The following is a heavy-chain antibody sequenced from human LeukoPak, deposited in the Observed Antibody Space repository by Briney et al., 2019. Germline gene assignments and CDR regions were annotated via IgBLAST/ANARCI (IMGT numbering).Heavy chain of an antibody. J-gene: IGHJ5*02. D-gene: IGHD2-2*01. CDR3: ARAPRVLAAMRPNWFDP. V-gene: IGHV4-34*01. Sequence: SETLSLTCAVYGGSFSGYYWSWIRQPPGKGLEWIGEINHSGSTNYNPSLKSRVTISVDTSKNQFSLKLSSVTAADTAVYYCARAPRVLAAMRPNWFDPWGQGTLVTVSS. CDR2: INHSGST. CDR1: GGSFSGYY.